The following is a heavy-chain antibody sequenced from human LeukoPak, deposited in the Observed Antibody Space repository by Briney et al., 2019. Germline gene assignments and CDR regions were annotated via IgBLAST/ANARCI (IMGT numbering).Heavy chain of an antibody. CDR3: ARDRAWNYFDY. V-gene: IGHV3-30*03. CDR2: ISNDGSRK. Sequence: PGGSLRLSCAPSGFTFSRHAMHWVRQAPGKGLEWVAIISNDGSRKYYARSVEGRFTISRDNSKNTLYLQMDSLRAEDTAVYYCARDRAWNYFDYWGQGTLVTVSS. J-gene: IGHJ4*02. CDR1: GFTFSRHA. D-gene: IGHD3-3*01.